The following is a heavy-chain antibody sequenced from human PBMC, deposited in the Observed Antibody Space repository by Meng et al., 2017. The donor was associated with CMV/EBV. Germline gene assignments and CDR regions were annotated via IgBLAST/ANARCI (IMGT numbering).Heavy chain of an antibody. J-gene: IGHJ6*02. CDR2: ISSSSSYI. V-gene: IGHV3-21*01. Sequence: GESLKISFAASGFTFSSYSMNWVRQAPGKGLEWVSSISSSSSYIYYADSVKGRFTISRDNAKNSLYLQMNSLRAEDTAVYYGARDDRSGSYYDYYYYGMDVWGQGTTVTVSS. CDR3: ARDDRSGSYYDYYYYGMDV. D-gene: IGHD1-26*01. CDR1: GFTFSSYS.